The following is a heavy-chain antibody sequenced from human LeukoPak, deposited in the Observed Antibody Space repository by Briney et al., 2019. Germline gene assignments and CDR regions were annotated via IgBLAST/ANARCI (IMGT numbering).Heavy chain of an antibody. V-gene: IGHV3-23*01. J-gene: IGHJ4*02. CDR1: GFTFSSYA. D-gene: IGHD1-26*01. CDR3: AKDRSGSYSGFDY. Sequence: PGGSLRLSCAASGFTFSSYAMGWVRQAPGKGLEWVSVISGSGGSTYYADSAKGRFTISRDSSKNTLYLQMNSLRAEDTAVYYCAKDRSGSYSGFDYWGQGTLVTVSS. CDR2: ISGSGGST.